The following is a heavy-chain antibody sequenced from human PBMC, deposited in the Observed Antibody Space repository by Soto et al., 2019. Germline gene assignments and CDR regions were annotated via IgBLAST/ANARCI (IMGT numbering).Heavy chain of an antibody. D-gene: IGHD2-2*01. CDR1: GFTFNTYA. V-gene: IGHV3-23*01. CDR3: ARNQGYCTTTACYDTGGFLEY. J-gene: IGHJ4*02. Sequence: GGSLRLSCAASGFTFNTYAMSWVRQAPGKGLEWVSVISSSGDATYSADSVQGRFTISRDNSKNTVYLQMNSLRVEDSAVYYCARNQGYCTTTACYDTGGFLEYGGQGTLVTVSS. CDR2: ISSSGDAT.